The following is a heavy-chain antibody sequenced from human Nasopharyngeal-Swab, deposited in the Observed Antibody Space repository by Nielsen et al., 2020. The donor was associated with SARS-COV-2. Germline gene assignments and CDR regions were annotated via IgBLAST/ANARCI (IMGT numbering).Heavy chain of an antibody. D-gene: IGHD3-10*01. CDR2: ISYEGSKK. Sequence: GESLKISCAASGFSFSNYGMHWVRQAPGKGLEWVAVISYEGSKKYHADFVKGRFTISRDYSKNTLYLQMNSLRPEDTAVYYCAKANQLFWFGEFRNDAFDIWGHGTVVTVSS. J-gene: IGHJ3*02. CDR1: GFSFSNYG. V-gene: IGHV3-30*18. CDR3: AKANQLFWFGEFRNDAFDI.